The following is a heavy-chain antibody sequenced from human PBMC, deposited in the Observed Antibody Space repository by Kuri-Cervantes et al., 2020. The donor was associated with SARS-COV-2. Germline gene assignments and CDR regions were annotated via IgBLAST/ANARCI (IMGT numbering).Heavy chain of an antibody. V-gene: IGHV4-38-2*01. J-gene: IGHJ4*02. CDR3: ARLKAGQFDY. CDR2: IYHSGST. CDR1: GYSISSGYY. Sequence: GSLRLSCAVSGYSISSGYYWGWIRQPPGKGLEWIGSIYHSGSTYYNPSLKSRVTISVDTPKNQFSLKLSSVTAADTAVYYCARLKAGQFDYWGQGTLVNVSS.